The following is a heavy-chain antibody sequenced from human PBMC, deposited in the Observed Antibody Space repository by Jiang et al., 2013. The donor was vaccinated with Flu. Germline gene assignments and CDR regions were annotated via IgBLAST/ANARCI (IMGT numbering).Heavy chain of an antibody. J-gene: IGHJ3*02. V-gene: IGHV3-11*06. D-gene: IGHD6-13*01. CDR3: ARDLGQQLDDAFDI. Sequence: XTISRDKAKNSLYLQMNSLRAEDTAVYYCARDLGQQLDDAFDIWGQGTMVTVSS.